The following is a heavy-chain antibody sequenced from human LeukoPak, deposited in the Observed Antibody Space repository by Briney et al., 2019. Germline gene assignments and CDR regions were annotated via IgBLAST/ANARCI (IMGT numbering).Heavy chain of an antibody. Sequence: GGSLRLSCVASGFTFSTSWVTWVRQAPGKGLEWVANIDKHGSGKYYVDSVEGRFAISRDYASNSVFLQMDSLRAEDTSVYYCARDAGWGYYDLWGQGAPVTVSS. V-gene: IGHV3-7*01. D-gene: IGHD1-26*01. CDR1: GFTFSTSW. CDR2: IDKHGSGK. J-gene: IGHJ4*02. CDR3: ARDAGWGYYDL.